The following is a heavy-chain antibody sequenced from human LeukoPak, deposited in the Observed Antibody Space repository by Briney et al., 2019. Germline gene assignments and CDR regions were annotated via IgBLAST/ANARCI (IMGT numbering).Heavy chain of an antibody. D-gene: IGHD6-13*01. Sequence: ASVTVSFKASGYTFTDYYMHWVRQAPGQGLEWMGIINPSGGSTSYAQKFQGRVTMTRDTSTSTVYMELSSLRSEDTAVYYCARAAIAAAGTIRYFDYWGQGTLVTVSS. CDR3: ARAAIAAAGTIRYFDY. V-gene: IGHV1-46*01. CDR1: GYTFTDYY. CDR2: INPSGGST. J-gene: IGHJ4*02.